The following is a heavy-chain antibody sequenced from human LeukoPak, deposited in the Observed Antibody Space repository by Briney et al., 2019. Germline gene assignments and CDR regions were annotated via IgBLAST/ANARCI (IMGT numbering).Heavy chain of an antibody. CDR1: GFTFSSYA. Sequence: GGSLRLSCAAPGFTFSSYAMSWVRQAPGKGLEWVSAISGSGGSTYYADSVKGRFTISRDNSKNTLYLQMNSLRAEDTAVYYCAKDQIVVVIATFSYWGQGTLVTVSS. CDR3: AKDQIVVVIATFSY. V-gene: IGHV3-23*01. CDR2: ISGSGGST. D-gene: IGHD2-21*01. J-gene: IGHJ4*02.